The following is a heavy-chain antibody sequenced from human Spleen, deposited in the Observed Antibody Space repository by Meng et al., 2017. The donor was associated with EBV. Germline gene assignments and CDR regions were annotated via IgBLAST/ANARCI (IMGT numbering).Heavy chain of an antibody. V-gene: IGHV3-23*01. CDR2: ISGSAHSI. D-gene: IGHD6-19*01. CDR3: AKKRDGSGWGSPEMDY. J-gene: IGHJ4*02. CDR1: GFTFSSYA. Sequence: EVQLLESGGGLLEPGGSLRLSCAASGFTFSSYAMNWVRQAPGKGLEWVSAISGSAHSIHYADSVKGRFTISRDNSKNTLYLQMNSLRAEDTAVYYCAKKRDGSGWGSPEMDYWGQGSLVTVSS.